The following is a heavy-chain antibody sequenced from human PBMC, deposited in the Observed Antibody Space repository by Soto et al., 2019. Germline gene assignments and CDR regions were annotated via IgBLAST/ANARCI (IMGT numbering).Heavy chain of an antibody. CDR1: GGSLSGNY. D-gene: IGHD2-21*02. J-gene: IGHJ4*02. V-gene: IGHV4-34*01. CDR2: THHSGST. Sequence: PSETLSLTCAVYGGSLSGNYWGWIRQPPGKGLEWIGETHHSGSTAYNPSLKSRFTISVDTSRNQFSLKLNSVTAADTAVYYCARTTAAIHLNYWSQGTLVTVSS. CDR3: ARTTAAIHLNY.